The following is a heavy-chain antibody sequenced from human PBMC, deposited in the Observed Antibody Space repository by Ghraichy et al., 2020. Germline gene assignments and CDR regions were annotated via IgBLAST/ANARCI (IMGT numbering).Heavy chain of an antibody. Sequence: ESLNISCTVSGGSLSNYYWNWIRQSAEKGLEWIGRVYTTGKTNYSPSLNRRLTMSLDTSSNQLTLQLTSVTAADTAVYYCVGAPAGTYHFDFWGQGTLVTVSS. CDR2: VYTTGKT. V-gene: IGHV4-4*07. D-gene: IGHD1-14*01. CDR1: GGSLSNYY. CDR3: VGAPAGTYHFDF. J-gene: IGHJ4*02.